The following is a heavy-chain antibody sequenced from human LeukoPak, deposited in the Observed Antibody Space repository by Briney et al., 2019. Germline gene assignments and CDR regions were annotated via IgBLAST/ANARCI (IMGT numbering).Heavy chain of an antibody. CDR3: ARVATVAAAAFFDY. D-gene: IGHD6-13*01. Sequence: PSETLSLTCTVSGGSINSYYWSWIRQPPGKGLEWIGYIYYSGSTNYNPSLKSRVTISVDTSKNQFSLKLSSVTAADTAVYYCARVATVAAAAFFDYWGQGTLVTVSS. J-gene: IGHJ4*02. CDR2: IYYSGST. V-gene: IGHV4-59*01. CDR1: GGSINSYY.